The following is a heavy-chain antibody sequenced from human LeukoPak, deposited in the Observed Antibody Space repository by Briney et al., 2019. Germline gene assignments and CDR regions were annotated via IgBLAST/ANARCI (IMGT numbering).Heavy chain of an antibody. D-gene: IGHD4-17*01. V-gene: IGHV1-8*01. J-gene: IGHJ4*02. CDR1: GYTFTSYD. CDR2: MNPNSGNT. CDR3: ARGFRTDGDYGY. Sequence: EASVKVSCKASGYTFTSYDINWVRQATGQGLEWMGWMNPNSGNTGYAQKFQGRVTMTRNTSISTAYMELSSLRSEDTAVYYCARGFRTDGDYGYWGQGTLVTVSS.